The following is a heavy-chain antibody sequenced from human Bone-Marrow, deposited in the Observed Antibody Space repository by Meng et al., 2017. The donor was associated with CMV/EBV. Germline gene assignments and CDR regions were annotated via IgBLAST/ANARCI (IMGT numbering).Heavy chain of an antibody. J-gene: IGHJ3*02. CDR2: IIPILGIA. CDR3: ARAFLANAFDI. Sequence: SVKVSCKASGGTFSSYAISWVRQAPGQGLEWMGGIIPILGIANYAQKFQGRVTITADKSTSTAYMELSSLRSEDTAVYYCARAFLANAFDIWGQGTRVTGSS. D-gene: IGHD2/OR15-2a*01. CDR1: GGTFSSYA. V-gene: IGHV1-69*10.